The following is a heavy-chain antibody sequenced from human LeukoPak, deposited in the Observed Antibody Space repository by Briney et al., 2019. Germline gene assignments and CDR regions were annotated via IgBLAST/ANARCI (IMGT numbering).Heavy chain of an antibody. D-gene: IGHD6-19*01. Sequence: ASVKVSCKASGYTFTGYYMHWVRQAPGQGLEWMGRINPNSGGTNYAQKFQGRVTMTRDTSIGTAYMELSRLRSDDTAVYYCARDQGSGWYYFDYWGQGTLVTVSS. V-gene: IGHV1-2*06. J-gene: IGHJ4*02. CDR1: GYTFTGYY. CDR3: ARDQGSGWYYFDY. CDR2: INPNSGGT.